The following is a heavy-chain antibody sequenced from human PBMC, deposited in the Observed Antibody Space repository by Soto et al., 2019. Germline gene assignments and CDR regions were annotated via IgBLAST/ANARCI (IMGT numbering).Heavy chain of an antibody. CDR2: IYYSGST. CDR1: GGSVSSGSYY. CDR3: ARLITIFGVGYFDY. J-gene: IGHJ4*02. D-gene: IGHD3-3*01. V-gene: IGHV4-61*01. Sequence: SETLSLTCTVSGGSVSSGSYYWSWIRQPPGKGLEWIGYIYYSGSTNYNPSLKSRVTISADTSKNQFSLKLSSVTAADTAVYYCARLITIFGVGYFDYWGQGTLVTVSS.